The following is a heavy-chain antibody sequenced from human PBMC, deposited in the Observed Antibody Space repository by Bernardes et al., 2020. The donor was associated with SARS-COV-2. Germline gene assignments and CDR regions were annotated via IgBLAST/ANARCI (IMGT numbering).Heavy chain of an antibody. J-gene: IGHJ5*02. V-gene: IGHV4-34*01. CDR3: ARPSALAVQGVKGLWFDP. D-gene: IGHD3-10*01. CDR2: INHSGST. Sequence: SETLSLTCAVYGGSFSGYYWSWIRQPPGKGLEWIGEINHSGSTNYNPSLKSRVTISVDTSKNQFSLKLSSVTAADTAVYYCARPSALAVQGVKGLWFDPWGQGTLVTVSS. CDR1: GGSFSGYY.